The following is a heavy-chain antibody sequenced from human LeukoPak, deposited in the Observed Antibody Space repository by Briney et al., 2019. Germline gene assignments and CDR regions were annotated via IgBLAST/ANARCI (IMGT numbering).Heavy chain of an antibody. J-gene: IGHJ5*02. CDR3: ARHSSSWYWFDP. CDR2: IYYSGST. CDR1: GGSISSYY. D-gene: IGHD6-13*01. Sequence: SETLSLTCTVSGGSISSYYWSWIRQPPGKGLEWIGYIYYSGSTNYNPSLKSRVTISVVTSKNQFSLKLSSVTAADTAVYYCARHSSSWYWFDPWGQGTLVTVSS. V-gene: IGHV4-59*08.